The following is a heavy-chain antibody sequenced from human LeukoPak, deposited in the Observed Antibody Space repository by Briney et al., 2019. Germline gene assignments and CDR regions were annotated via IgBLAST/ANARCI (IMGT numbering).Heavy chain of an antibody. Sequence: GGSLRLSCAASGFTFSSYAMSWVRQAPGKGLEWVSAISGSGGSTYYADSVKGRFTISRDNSKNTLYLQMNSLRAEDTAVYYCAKDRTRVRGLWFGELLGGNWGQGTLVTVSS. D-gene: IGHD3-10*01. CDR3: AKDRTRVRGLWFGELLGGN. J-gene: IGHJ4*02. CDR2: ISGSGGST. CDR1: GFTFSSYA. V-gene: IGHV3-23*01.